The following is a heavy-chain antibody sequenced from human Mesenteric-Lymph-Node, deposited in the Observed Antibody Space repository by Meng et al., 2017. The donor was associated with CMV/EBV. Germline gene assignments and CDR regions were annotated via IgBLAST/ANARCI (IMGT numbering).Heavy chain of an antibody. D-gene: IGHD2-2*01. Sequence: GESLKISCAASGFTFSNYWMHWVRQAPGKGLVWVSRIIGDGGSITYADSVKGRFTISRDNAKNTLYLQMNSLRAEDTAVYYCARDAEGGRIVVVPATMVYWGQGTLVTVSS. V-gene: IGHV3-74*01. CDR1: GFTFSNYW. CDR2: IIGDGGSI. J-gene: IGHJ4*02. CDR3: ARDAEGGRIVVVPATMVY.